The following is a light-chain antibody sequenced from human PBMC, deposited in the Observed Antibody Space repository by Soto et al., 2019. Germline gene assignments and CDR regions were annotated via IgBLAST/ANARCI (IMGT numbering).Light chain of an antibody. CDR1: QSISTW. CDR3: QQYNTYSKT. Sequence: DIQMTQAPSTLSASVGDRVTVTVRASQSISTWLAWYQQRPGKASKLLIFDASSLESGVPSRFSGSGSGTEFTLTISSLQSDDFATYFCQQYNTYSKTFGQGTKV. CDR2: DAS. J-gene: IGKJ1*01. V-gene: IGKV1-5*01.